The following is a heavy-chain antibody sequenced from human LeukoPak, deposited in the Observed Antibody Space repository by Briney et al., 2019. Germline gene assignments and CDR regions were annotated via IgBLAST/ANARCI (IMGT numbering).Heavy chain of an antibody. CDR2: IYPADSDT. J-gene: IGHJ3*02. CDR3: ARPHYYGSGSYYSGFDI. CDR1: GYSFTSYW. D-gene: IGHD3-10*01. V-gene: IGHV5-51*01. Sequence: GESLKISCQGSGYSFTSYWIAWFRQMPGKGLEWMGIIYPADSDTRYSPSFQGQVSISADKSINIAYLQWRSLKASDTAMYHCARPHYYGSGSYYSGFDIWGQGTMVTVSS.